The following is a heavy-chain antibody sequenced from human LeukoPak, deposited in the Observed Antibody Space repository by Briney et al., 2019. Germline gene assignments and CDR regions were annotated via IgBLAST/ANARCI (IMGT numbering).Heavy chain of an antibody. CDR3: ARDDSSGYDY. Sequence: SETLSLTCTVSGGSISSYYWSWIRQPPGKGLEWIGYIYYSGSTNYNPSLKSRVTISVDTSKNQFSLKLSSVTAADTAVYYCARDDSSGYDYRGQGTLVTVSS. CDR2: IYYSGST. J-gene: IGHJ4*02. V-gene: IGHV4-59*01. D-gene: IGHD6-19*01. CDR1: GGSISSYY.